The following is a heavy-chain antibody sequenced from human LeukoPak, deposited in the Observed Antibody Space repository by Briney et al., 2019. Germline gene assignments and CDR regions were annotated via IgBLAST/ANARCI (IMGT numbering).Heavy chain of an antibody. CDR2: IKKDGSEK. V-gene: IGHV3-7*02. CDR3: VKITSVTGGDC. D-gene: IGHD1-1*01. CDR1: GFTFSTRW. Sequence: GGSLRLSCAASGFTFSTRWMNWVRQAPGKGLEWVANIKKDGSEKYYVDSVKGRFTISRDNSKNTLYLQMSSLRAEDTAVYYCVKITSVTGGDCWGQGTRLTVSS. J-gene: IGHJ4*02.